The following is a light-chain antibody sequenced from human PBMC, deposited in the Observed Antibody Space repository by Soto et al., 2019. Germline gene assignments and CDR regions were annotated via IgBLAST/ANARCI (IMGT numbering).Light chain of an antibody. V-gene: IGLV3-27*01. Sequence: SYELTQPSSVSVSPGQTARITCSGDVLAKKYGRWFQQKPGQAPVLMIYKDTDRPSGIPERFSGSSSGTAVTLTIGGAQVEGEADYYCCSAADNNPVIFGGGTKLTVL. CDR2: KDT. CDR1: VLAKKY. J-gene: IGLJ2*01. CDR3: CSAADNNPVI.